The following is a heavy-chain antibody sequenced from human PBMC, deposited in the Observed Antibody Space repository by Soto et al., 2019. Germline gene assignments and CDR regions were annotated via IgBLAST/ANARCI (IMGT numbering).Heavy chain of an antibody. J-gene: IGHJ4*02. Sequence: EVQLLESGGGLVQPGESLRLSCAASGFTFRTYAMSWVRQAPGKGLEWVAAITGSGDSAYYAASVKGRFTISRDNSKNTLFVEMNSLRADDTAIYCCTNDYGAVADFWGQGTLITVSS. CDR2: ITGSGDSA. D-gene: IGHD6-19*01. V-gene: IGHV3-23*01. CDR3: TNDYGAVADF. CDR1: GFTFRTYA.